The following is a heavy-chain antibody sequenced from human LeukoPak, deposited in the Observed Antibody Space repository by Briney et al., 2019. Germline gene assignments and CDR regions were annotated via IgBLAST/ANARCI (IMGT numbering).Heavy chain of an antibody. J-gene: IGHJ4*02. CDR2: INPSGGNT. D-gene: IGHD2-15*01. Sequence: ASVKVSCKASGYTFTSYYMHWVRQAPGRGLEWMGIINPSGGNTSYAQKFQGRVTMTRDTSTSTVYMELSSLRSEVTAVYYCARDVSDCSGGSCYSYFDYWGQGTLVTVSS. CDR3: ARDVSDCSGGSCYSYFDY. V-gene: IGHV1-46*01. CDR1: GYTFTSYY.